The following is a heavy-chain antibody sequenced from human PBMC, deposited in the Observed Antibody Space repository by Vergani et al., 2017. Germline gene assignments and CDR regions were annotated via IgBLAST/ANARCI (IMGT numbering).Heavy chain of an antibody. J-gene: IGHJ6*03. D-gene: IGHD6-6*01. CDR1: GFTFSSYA. CDR2: ISYDGSNK. Sequence: QVQLVESGGGVVQPGRSLRLSCAASGFTFSSYAMHWVRQAPGKRLEWVAVISYDGSNKYYADSVKGRFTISRDNSKNTLYLQMNSLRAEDTAVYYCARDSGGGIAARLYYYYYYMDVWGKGTTVTVSS. CDR3: ARDSGGGIAARLYYYYYYMDV. V-gene: IGHV3-30-3*01.